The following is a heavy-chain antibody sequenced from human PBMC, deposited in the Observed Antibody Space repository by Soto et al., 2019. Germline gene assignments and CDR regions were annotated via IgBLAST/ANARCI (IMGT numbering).Heavy chain of an antibody. V-gene: IGHV3-30-3*01. J-gene: IGHJ4*02. CDR2: ISYEGINT. CDR1: GFAFSSSA. Sequence: ESGGGVVPPGRSLRLSCAASGFAFSSSAMHWVRQAPGKGLEWVAVISYEGINTYYAESVKGRFTISRDNSRNTLYLQMNSLRVEDTATYYCARVADFRYCNSATCYPDSWGQGALVMVSS. CDR3: ARVADFRYCNSATCYPDS. D-gene: IGHD2-15*01.